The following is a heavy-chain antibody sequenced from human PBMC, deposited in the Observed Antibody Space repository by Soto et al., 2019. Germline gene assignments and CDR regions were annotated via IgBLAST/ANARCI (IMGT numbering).Heavy chain of an antibody. J-gene: IGHJ3*02. Sequence: SETLSLTCAVYGGSFSGYYWSWIRQPPGKGLEWIGEINHSGSTNYNPSLKSRVTISVDTSKNQFSLKLSSVTAADTAVYYCARVGYYYGAGSFDSAFDMWGKGKMFT. V-gene: IGHV4-34*01. CDR1: GGSFSGYY. CDR3: ARVGYYYGAGSFDSAFDM. CDR2: INHSGST. D-gene: IGHD3-10*01.